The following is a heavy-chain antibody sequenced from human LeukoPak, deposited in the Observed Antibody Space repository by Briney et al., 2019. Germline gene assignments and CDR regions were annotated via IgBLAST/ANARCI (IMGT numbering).Heavy chain of an antibody. CDR2: IYHSGST. J-gene: IGHJ5*02. CDR1: GGSISSGGYS. Sequence: SETLSLTCAVSGGSISSGGYSWSWIRQPPGKGPEWIGYIYHSGSTYYNPSLKSRVTISVDRSKNQFSLKLSSVTAADTAVYYCARMGGTMVRGVINWFDPWGQGTLVTVSS. CDR3: ARMGGTMVRGVINWFDP. D-gene: IGHD3-10*01. V-gene: IGHV4-30-2*01.